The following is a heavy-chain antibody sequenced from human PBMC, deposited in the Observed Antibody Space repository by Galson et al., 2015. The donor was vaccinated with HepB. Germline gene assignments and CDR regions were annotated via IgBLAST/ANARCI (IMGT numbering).Heavy chain of an antibody. CDR2: IWYDGSNK. CDR3: ARERRGGYLSLRY. CDR1: GFTFSSYG. Sequence: SLRLSCAASGFTFSSYGMHWVRQAPGKGLEWVAVIWYDGSNKYYADSVKGRFTISRDNSKNTLYLQMNSLRAEDTAVYYCARERRGGYLSLRYWGQGTLVTVSS. J-gene: IGHJ4*02. V-gene: IGHV3-33*01. D-gene: IGHD5-24*01.